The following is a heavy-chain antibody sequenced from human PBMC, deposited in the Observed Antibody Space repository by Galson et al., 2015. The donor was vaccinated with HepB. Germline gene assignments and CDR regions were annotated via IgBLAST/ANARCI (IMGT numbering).Heavy chain of an antibody. V-gene: IGHV3-30*03. CDR3: ARARDPICGVCLHLAP. Sequence: SLRLSCAASGFSFSDYAMHWVRQAPGKGLQWVALITYGGSAKRYTDSVRGRFTISRDDAKKTLHLEMNSLSPEDSAVYYCARARDPICGVCLHLAPWGQGTLVSVSA. D-gene: IGHD3-3*01. CDR1: GFSFSDYA. J-gene: IGHJ5*02. CDR2: ITYGGSAK.